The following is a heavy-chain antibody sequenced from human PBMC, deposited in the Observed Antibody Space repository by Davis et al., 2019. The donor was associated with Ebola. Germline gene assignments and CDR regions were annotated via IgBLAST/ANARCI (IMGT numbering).Heavy chain of an antibody. CDR3: ARDGEQLRFLEWWHGMDV. V-gene: IGHV3-11*01. J-gene: IGHJ6*04. CDR2: ISSSGSTI. CDR1: GFTFSDYY. Sequence: GESLKISCAASGFTFSDYYMSWIRQAPGKGLEWVSYISSSGSTIYYADSVKGRFTISRDNAKNSLYLQMNSLRAEDTAVYYCARDGEQLRFLEWWHGMDVWGKGTTVTVSS. D-gene: IGHD3-3*01.